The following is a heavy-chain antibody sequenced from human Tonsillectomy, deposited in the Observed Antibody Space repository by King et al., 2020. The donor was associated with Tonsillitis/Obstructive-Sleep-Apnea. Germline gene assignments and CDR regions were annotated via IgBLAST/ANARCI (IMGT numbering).Heavy chain of an antibody. D-gene: IGHD2-2*01. CDR3: ARGREYQLPAPGNWFDP. Sequence: VQLVESGGGVVQPGRSLRLSCAASGFTFSSYGMHWVRQAPGKGLEWVAVIWYDGSNKYYADSVKGRFTISRDNSKNTLYLQMNSLRAEDTAVYYCARGREYQLPAPGNWFDPWGQGTLVTVSS. CDR2: IWYDGSNK. CDR1: GFTFSSYG. V-gene: IGHV3-33*01. J-gene: IGHJ5*02.